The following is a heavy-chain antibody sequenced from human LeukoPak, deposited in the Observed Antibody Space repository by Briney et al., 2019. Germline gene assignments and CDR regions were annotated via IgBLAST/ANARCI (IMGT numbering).Heavy chain of an antibody. CDR3: ATYPYSSGWYPFDY. CDR2: IMRDGSER. V-gene: IGHV3-7*01. D-gene: IGHD6-19*01. J-gene: IGHJ4*02. Sequence: GGSLRLSCAASGFTFSNYWMSWVRQAPGKGLEWVANIMRDGSERYYVDSVKGRFTISRDNAKNSLYLQMHSLRAEDTAVYYCATYPYSSGWYPFDYWGQGTLVTVSS. CDR1: GFTFSNYW.